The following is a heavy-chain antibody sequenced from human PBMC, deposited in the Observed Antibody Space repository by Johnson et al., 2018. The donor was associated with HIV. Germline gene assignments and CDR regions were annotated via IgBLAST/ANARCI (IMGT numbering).Heavy chain of an antibody. CDR3: AKEIGYYYNSSGYYYGGHAFDI. D-gene: IGHD3-22*01. V-gene: IGHV3-23*04. CDR2: ISGSGGST. J-gene: IGHJ3*02. CDR1: GFTVSSYA. Sequence: VQLVESGGGLVQPGGSLRLSCAASGFTVSSYAMSWVRQAPGKGLEWVSGISGSGGSTFYADSVTGRFTISRDNSKNTLFLQMNSLRAEDTAVYYCAKEIGYYYNSSGYYYGGHAFDIWGQGTMVTVSS.